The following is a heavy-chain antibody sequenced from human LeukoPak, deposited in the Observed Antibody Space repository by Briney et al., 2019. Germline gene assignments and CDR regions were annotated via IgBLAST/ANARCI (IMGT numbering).Heavy chain of an antibody. D-gene: IGHD3-3*01. J-gene: IGHJ4*02. CDR3: AREQAYYDFWSGYYQYYFDY. CDR2: INAGNGNT. Sequence: GASVKVSCKASGYTFTSYAMHWVRQAPGQRLEWMGWINAGNGNTQYSQKFQGRVTITRDTSASTAYMELSSLRSEDTAVYYCAREQAYYDFWSGYYQYYFDYWGQGTLVTVSS. CDR1: GYTFTSYA. V-gene: IGHV1-3*01.